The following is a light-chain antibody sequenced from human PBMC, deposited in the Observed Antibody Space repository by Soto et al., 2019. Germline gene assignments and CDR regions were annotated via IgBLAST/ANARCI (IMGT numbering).Light chain of an antibody. CDR1: SSDVGNSNY. J-gene: IGLJ2*01. Sequence: QSALTQPASVSGSPGQSITISCTGTSSDVGNSNYVSWYQQHPGKAPKLMIYVVTNRPSGVSNRFSGSKSGNTASLTISGLQAEDEADYYCSSYTSGSTLVVFGGGTKLTVL. CDR2: VVT. CDR3: SSYTSGSTLVV. V-gene: IGLV2-14*01.